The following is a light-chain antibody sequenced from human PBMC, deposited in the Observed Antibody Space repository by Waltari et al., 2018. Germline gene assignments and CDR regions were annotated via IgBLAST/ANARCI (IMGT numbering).Light chain of an antibody. Sequence: EIVMTQTPLSLPVPPGEPASIACRSNQSLLHRNGNTFLYWYLQKAGQPPRLLIYGVSNRFSGVPDRFSGSGSGTDFTLKISRVEAEDVGVYYCMQALQSLTFGGGTKVEIK. CDR1: QSLLHRNGNTF. V-gene: IGKV2D-29*01. CDR2: GVS. CDR3: MQALQSLT. J-gene: IGKJ4*01.